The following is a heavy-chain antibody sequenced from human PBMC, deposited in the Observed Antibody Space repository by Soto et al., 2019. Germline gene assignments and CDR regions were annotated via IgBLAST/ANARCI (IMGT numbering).Heavy chain of an antibody. J-gene: IGHJ6*02. CDR2: IYDSGST. V-gene: IGHV4-59*01. Sequence: PSETLSLTCTVSGDSINNYYWTWIRQPPGKGLEWIGYIYDSGSTSYNPSLKSRLTISVDTSKNQFSLKLKSVTAADTAVYYCARGTKYYYQGTDVWGQGTTVTVSS. CDR3: ARGTKYYYQGTDV. CDR1: GDSINNYY.